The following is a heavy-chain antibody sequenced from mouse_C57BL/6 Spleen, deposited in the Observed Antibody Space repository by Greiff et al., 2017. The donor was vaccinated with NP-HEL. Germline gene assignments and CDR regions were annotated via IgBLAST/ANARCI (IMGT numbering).Heavy chain of an antibody. CDR3: ARSDDYDVSVYYAMDY. D-gene: IGHD2-4*01. CDR2: IDPSDSET. J-gene: IGHJ4*01. Sequence: QVQLQQPGAELVRPGSSVKLSCKASGYTFTSYWMHWVKQRPIQGLEWIGNIDPSDSETHYNQKFKDKATLTVDKSSSTAYMQLSSLTSEDSAVYYCARSDDYDVSVYYAMDYWGQGTSVTVSS. V-gene: IGHV1-52*01. CDR1: GYTFTSYW.